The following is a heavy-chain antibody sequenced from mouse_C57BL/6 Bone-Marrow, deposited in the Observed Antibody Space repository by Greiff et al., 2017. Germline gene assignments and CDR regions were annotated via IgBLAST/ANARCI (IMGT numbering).Heavy chain of an antibody. J-gene: IGHJ4*01. Sequence: EVKLMESGGDLVKPGGSLKLSCAASGFTFSSYGMSWVRQTPDKRLEWVATISSGGSYTYYPASVKGRFTISRDNAKNTLYLQMSSLKSEDTAMYYCARQRGPSMDYWGQGTSVTVSS. CDR3: ARQRGPSMDY. CDR1: GFTFSSYG. V-gene: IGHV5-6*01. CDR2: ISSGGSYT.